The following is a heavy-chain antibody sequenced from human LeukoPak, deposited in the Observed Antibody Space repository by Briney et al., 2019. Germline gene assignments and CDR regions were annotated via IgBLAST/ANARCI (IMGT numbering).Heavy chain of an antibody. CDR2: IHTSGST. J-gene: IGHJ4*02. Sequence: PSETLSLTCIVSGGSISSYYWSWIRQPAGKGLEWIGRIHTSGSTNYNPSLKSRVTMSVDTSKNQFSLKLSSVTAADTAVYYCARRGNDYGDYGGFDYWGQGTLVTVSS. V-gene: IGHV4-4*07. D-gene: IGHD4-17*01. CDR3: ARRGNDYGDYGGFDY. CDR1: GGSISSYY.